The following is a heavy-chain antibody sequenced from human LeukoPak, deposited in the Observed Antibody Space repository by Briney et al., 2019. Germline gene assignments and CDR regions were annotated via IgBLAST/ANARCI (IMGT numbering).Heavy chain of an antibody. D-gene: IGHD3-10*01. CDR1: GFNFEDYA. Sequence: GGSLRLSCAASGFNFEDYAIHWVRQAPGKGLEGISLITWYGSYTYYADSAKVRFTISRDNSENSVYVQMTSLRLEETALYYCGKGGGSGTNELIDYWGQGTLVTVYS. J-gene: IGHJ4*02. V-gene: IGHV3-43D*03. CDR2: ITWYGSYT. CDR3: GKGGGSGTNELIDY.